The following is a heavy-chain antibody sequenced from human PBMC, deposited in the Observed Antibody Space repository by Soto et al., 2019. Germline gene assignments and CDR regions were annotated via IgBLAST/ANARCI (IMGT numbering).Heavy chain of an antibody. D-gene: IGHD6-13*01. J-gene: IGHJ1*01. Sequence: GGSLRLSCAASGFTFSSYSMNWVRQAPGKGLEWVSSISSSSSYIYYADSVKGRFTISRDNAKNSLYLQMNSLRAEDTAVYYCARGAPGIAAAGDSISKYFQHWGQGTLVTVSS. V-gene: IGHV3-21*01. CDR1: GFTFSSYS. CDR3: ARGAPGIAAAGDSISKYFQH. CDR2: ISSSSSYI.